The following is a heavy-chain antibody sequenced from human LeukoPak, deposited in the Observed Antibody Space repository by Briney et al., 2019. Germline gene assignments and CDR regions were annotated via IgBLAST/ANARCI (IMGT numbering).Heavy chain of an antibody. D-gene: IGHD3-10*01. J-gene: IGHJ5*02. Sequence: SETLSLTCTVPGGSISSYYWSWIRQPPGKGLEWIGYIYYSGSTNYNPSLKSRVTISVDTSKNQFSLKLSSVTAADTAVYYCARASMVRGVRYNWFDPWGQGTLVTVSS. CDR2: IYYSGST. V-gene: IGHV4-59*01. CDR3: ARASMVRGVRYNWFDP. CDR1: GGSISSYY.